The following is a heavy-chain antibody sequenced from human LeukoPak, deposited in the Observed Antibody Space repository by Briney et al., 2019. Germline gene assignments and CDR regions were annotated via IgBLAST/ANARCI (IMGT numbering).Heavy chain of an antibody. V-gene: IGHV3-33*06. J-gene: IGHJ4*02. CDR2: IWNDGRNK. CDR3: AKDRDPQDIVLMVYASPPDY. Sequence: GGSLRLSCAASGFIFSDYGMQWVRQAPGKGLEWVAVIWNDGRNKYYADSVKGRFTISRDNSKNTLYLQMNSLRAEDTAVYYCAKDRDPQDIVLMVYASPPDYWGQGTLVTVSS. D-gene: IGHD2-8*01. CDR1: GFIFSDYG.